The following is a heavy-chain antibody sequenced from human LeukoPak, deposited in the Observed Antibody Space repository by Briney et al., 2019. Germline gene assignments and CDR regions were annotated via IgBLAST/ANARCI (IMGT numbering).Heavy chain of an antibody. CDR1: GFTFSSYG. J-gene: IGHJ4*02. V-gene: IGHV3-7*01. CDR3: ARYYYDSSGYFDY. CDR2: IKQDGSEK. D-gene: IGHD3-22*01. Sequence: GGSLRLSCAASGFTFSSYGMHWVRQAPGKGLEWVANIKQDGSEKYYVDSVKGRFTISRDNAKNSLYLQMNSLRAEDTAVYYCARYYYDSSGYFDYWGQGTLVTVSS.